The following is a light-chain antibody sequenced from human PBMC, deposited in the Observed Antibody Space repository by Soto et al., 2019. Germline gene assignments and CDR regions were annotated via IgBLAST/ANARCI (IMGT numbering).Light chain of an antibody. CDR1: QSISSN. CDR2: GAS. CDR3: QQYNNWPPIT. V-gene: IGKV3-15*01. J-gene: IGKJ5*01. Sequence: EIVMTQSPATLSVSRGESATLSSRASQSISSNLAWYQQKPGQAPRLLIYGASTTATGIPARFSGSEAGTEFTLTISSLQSEDFAIYYCQQYNNWPPITFGQGTRLEIK.